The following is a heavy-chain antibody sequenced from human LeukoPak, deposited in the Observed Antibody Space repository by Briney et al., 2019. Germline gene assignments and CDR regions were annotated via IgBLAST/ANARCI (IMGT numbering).Heavy chain of an antibody. CDR3: AKLPLWDTAMMYYFDY. CDR1: GFTFSSYG. D-gene: IGHD5-18*01. V-gene: IGHV3-30*18. J-gene: IGHJ4*02. Sequence: PGGSLRLSCAASGFTFSSYGMHWVRQAPGKGLEWVAVISYDGSNKYYADSVKGRFTISRDNSKNTLYLQMNSLRAEDTAVYYCAKLPLWDTAMMYYFDYWGQGTLVTVSS. CDR2: ISYDGSNK.